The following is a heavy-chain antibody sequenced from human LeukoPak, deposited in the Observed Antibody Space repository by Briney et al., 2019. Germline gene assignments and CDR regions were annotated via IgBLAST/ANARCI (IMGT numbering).Heavy chain of an antibody. J-gene: IGHJ4*02. D-gene: IGHD6-13*01. CDR1: FTXXXYW. Sequence: FTXXXYWMHWVRQVPGKGPVWVSRINDDGSFTTYADSVKGRFTISRDNAKNTLYLQMNSLRAEDTAVYYCTREILAAGKTLTYWGQGSLITDSS. V-gene: IGHV3-74*01. CDR2: INDDGSFT. CDR3: TREILAAGKTLTY.